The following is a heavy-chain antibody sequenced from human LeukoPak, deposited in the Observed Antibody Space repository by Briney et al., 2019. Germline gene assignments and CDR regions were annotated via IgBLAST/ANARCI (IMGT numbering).Heavy chain of an antibody. D-gene: IGHD2-2*01. CDR3: AHSLASTIWYGYYYYMAL. J-gene: IGHJ6*03. CDR1: GFSLSTPGVG. Sequence: SGPALVKPTQTLTLTCSVSGFSLSTPGVGVGWVREPPAKALDWLGVISWDGAKRYRPSLTSRLTITKDTSKSQVVLTVTNVDPVDTATYFCAHSLASTIWYGYYYYMALWRKRTTVTVSS. V-gene: IGHV2-5*02. CDR2: ISWDGAK.